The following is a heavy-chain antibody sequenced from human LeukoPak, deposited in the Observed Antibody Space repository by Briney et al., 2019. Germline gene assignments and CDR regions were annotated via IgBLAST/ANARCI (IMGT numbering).Heavy chain of an antibody. CDR2: IYYSGST. V-gene: IGHV4-59*01. CDR1: GGSISSYY. J-gene: IGHJ4*02. CDR3: ARGGGYNSYLDY. Sequence: PSETLSLTCTVSGGSISSYYWSWIRQPPGKGLEWIGYIYYSGSTNHNPSLKSRVTISVDTSKNQFSLKLSSVTAADTAVYYCARGGGYNSYLDYWGQGTLVTVPS. D-gene: IGHD5-24*01.